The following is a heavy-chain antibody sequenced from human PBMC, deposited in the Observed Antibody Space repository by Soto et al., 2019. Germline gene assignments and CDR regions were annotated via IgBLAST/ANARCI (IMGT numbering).Heavy chain of an antibody. CDR2: INAGNGNT. V-gene: IGHV1-3*01. J-gene: IGHJ5*02. D-gene: IGHD6-13*01. CDR1: GYTFTTYA. Sequence: QVQLVQSGAEVKKPGASVKVSCKASGYTFTTYAMHWVRQAPGQRLEWMGWINAGNGNTKYAQKFQGRGTITRDTAGSTAYMELGSLRAEDTAVYYCARGPLAAVDWFDPWGQGTLVTVSS. CDR3: ARGPLAAVDWFDP.